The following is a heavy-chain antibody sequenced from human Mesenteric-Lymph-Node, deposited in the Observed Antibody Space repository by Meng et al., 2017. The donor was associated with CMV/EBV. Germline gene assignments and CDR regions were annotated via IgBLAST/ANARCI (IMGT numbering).Heavy chain of an antibody. Sequence: GESLKISCAASEFTFSIYAMNWVRQAPGKGLEWASSISGSGSSTYYADSVKGRFTISRDNSKNTLYLQMNSLRAEDTAVYYCAKDSGESLYYYYAMDVWGQGTTVTVSS. J-gene: IGHJ6*01. CDR1: EFTFSIYA. D-gene: IGHD3-10*01. V-gene: IGHV3-23*01. CDR2: ISGSGSST. CDR3: AKDSGESLYYYYAMDV.